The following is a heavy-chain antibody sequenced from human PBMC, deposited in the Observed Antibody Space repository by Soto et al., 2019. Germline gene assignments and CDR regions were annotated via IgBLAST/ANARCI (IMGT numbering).Heavy chain of an antibody. CDR3: AKLHIVVVIANTNWFDP. J-gene: IGHJ5*02. D-gene: IGHD2-21*01. CDR2: ISGSGGST. V-gene: IGHV3-23*01. Sequence: GGSLRLSCAASGFTFSSYAMSWVRQAPGKGLEWVSAISGSGGSTYYADSVKGRFTISRDNSKNTLYLQMNSLRAEDTAVYYCAKLHIVVVIANTNWFDPWGQGTLVTVSS. CDR1: GFTFSSYA.